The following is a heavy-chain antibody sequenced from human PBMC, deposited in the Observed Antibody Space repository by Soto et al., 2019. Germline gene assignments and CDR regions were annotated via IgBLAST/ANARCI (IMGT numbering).Heavy chain of an antibody. CDR3: ARGGSYYFDY. Sequence: PGGSLRLSCAASGFTFGRYAMHWVRQAPGKGLEYVSAISSNGGSTYYGNSVKGRFTISRDNSKNTLYLQMGSLRAEDMTVYYCARGGSYYFDYWGQGTLVTVSS. CDR2: ISSNGGST. V-gene: IGHV3-64*01. D-gene: IGHD1-26*01. J-gene: IGHJ4*02. CDR1: GFTFGRYA.